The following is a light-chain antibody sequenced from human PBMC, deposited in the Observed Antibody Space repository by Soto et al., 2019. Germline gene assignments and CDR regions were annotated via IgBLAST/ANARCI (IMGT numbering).Light chain of an antibody. V-gene: IGLV1-40*01. CDR1: SSNIGAGYD. Sequence: QSVLTQPPSVSGAPGQRVTISCTGSSSNIGAGYDVHWYQQLPGTAPKLVIYGNSNRPSGVPDRFSGSKSGTSASLDITGLQAEDEADYYCQSYDSSLSGVVFGGGTKLTVL. J-gene: IGLJ2*01. CDR2: GNS. CDR3: QSYDSSLSGVV.